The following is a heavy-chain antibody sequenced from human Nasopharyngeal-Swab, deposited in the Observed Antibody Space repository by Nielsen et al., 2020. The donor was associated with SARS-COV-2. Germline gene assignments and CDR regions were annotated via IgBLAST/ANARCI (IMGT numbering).Heavy chain of an antibody. Sequence: SGSPLVKPTQTLTLTCTFSGFSLSTSAVCVSWIRQPPGKALEWPALIDWDDDKYYSTSLKTRHTISKDTSKNQVVLTMTNMDPVDTATYYCARTTSGFKHDYWGQGTLVTVSS. CDR2: IDWDDDK. D-gene: IGHD3-10*01. J-gene: IGHJ4*02. V-gene: IGHV2-70*01. CDR1: GFSLSTSAVC. CDR3: ARTTSGFKHDY.